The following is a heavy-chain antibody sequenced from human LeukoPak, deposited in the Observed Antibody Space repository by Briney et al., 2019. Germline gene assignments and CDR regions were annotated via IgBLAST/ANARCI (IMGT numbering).Heavy chain of an antibody. Sequence: GGSLRLSCAASGFTFSSYGMHWVRQAPGKGLEWVAFIRYDGGNKYYADSVKGRFTISRDNSKNTLYLQMNSLRAEDTAVYYCAKETTVVTPTFDYWGQGTLVTVSS. D-gene: IGHD4-23*01. CDR2: IRYDGGNK. CDR3: AKETTVVTPTFDY. CDR1: GFTFSSYG. J-gene: IGHJ4*02. V-gene: IGHV3-30*02.